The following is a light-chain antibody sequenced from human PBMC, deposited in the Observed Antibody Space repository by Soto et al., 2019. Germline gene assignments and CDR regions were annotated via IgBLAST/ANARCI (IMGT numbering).Light chain of an antibody. V-gene: IGLV2-14*03. CDR2: DVS. CDR3: RSYTSSSTYV. J-gene: IGLJ1*01. Sequence: QSVLTQPASVSGSPGQSITISCTGTSTDIGRYNYVSWYQQHPGKAPKLMIYDVSNRPSGVSNRFSGSKSGNTASLTISGLQAEDEADYYCRSYTSSSTYVLGTGAKVTVL. CDR1: STDIGRYNY.